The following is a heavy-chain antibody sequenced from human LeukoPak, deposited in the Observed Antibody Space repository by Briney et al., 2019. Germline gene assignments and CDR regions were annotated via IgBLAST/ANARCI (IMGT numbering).Heavy chain of an antibody. CDR1: GYTFSNYW. Sequence: GESLKISCQGSGYTFSNYWIGWVRQMPGKGLECMGIIYPGDSDTRYSPSLQGQVTTSADKSISTVYLQWTSLKASDTAMYYCARRGNYYDSNGYYSFDYWGQGTLLTVSS. J-gene: IGHJ4*02. V-gene: IGHV5-51*01. CDR2: IYPGDSDT. CDR3: ARRGNYYDSNGYYSFDY. D-gene: IGHD3-22*01.